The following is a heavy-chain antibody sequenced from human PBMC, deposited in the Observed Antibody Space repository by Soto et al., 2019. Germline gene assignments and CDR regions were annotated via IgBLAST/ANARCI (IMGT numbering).Heavy chain of an antibody. CDR1: GGSISSYY. D-gene: IGHD3-3*01. Sequence: SETLSLTCTVSGGSISSYYWSWIRQPPGKGLEWIGYIYYSGSTNYNPSLKSRVTISVDTSKNQFSLKLSSVTAADTAVYYCAASYYDFWSGYAHFDYWGQGTLVTSPQ. CDR3: AASYYDFWSGYAHFDY. CDR2: IYYSGST. V-gene: IGHV4-59*01. J-gene: IGHJ4*02.